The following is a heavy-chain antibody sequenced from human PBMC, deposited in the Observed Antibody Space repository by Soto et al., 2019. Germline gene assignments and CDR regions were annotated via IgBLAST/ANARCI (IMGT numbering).Heavy chain of an antibody. CDR1: RGSFSGYY. CDR3: ARDYFMPYHKIFTRNFPMVRGRMGV. V-gene: IGHV4-34*01. J-gene: IGHJ6*01. Sequence: PPETLSLTCAVYRGSFSGYYWSWTRHPPGKGLEWIGEINHSGSTNYNPSLKSRVTISVDTSKNQFSLKLSSVTAADTAVYYCARDYFMPYHKIFTRNFPMVRGRMGVWGQGITVTASS. D-gene: IGHD3-10*01. CDR2: INHSGST.